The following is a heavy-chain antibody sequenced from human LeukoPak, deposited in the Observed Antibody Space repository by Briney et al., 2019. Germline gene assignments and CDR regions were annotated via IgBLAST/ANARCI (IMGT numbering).Heavy chain of an antibody. J-gene: IGHJ5*02. Sequence: ASVKVSCKASGYTFTGCYMHWVRHAPGQGLEWMGWINPNSGGTNYAQKFQGRVTMTRDTSISTAYMELSGLRSDDTAVYYCARPRLAMVRGRANQWWFDPWGQGTLVTVSS. D-gene: IGHD3-10*01. CDR1: GYTFTGCY. CDR3: ARPRLAMVRGRANQWWFDP. V-gene: IGHV1-2*02. CDR2: INPNSGGT.